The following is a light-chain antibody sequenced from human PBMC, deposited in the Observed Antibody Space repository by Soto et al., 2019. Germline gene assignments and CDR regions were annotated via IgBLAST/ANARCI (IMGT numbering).Light chain of an antibody. J-gene: IGKJ1*01. CDR2: KAS. Sequence: DIQMTQSPSTLSASVGDRVTITCRASQSISSWLAWYQQKPGKAPKLLIYKASSLESGVPSRFSGSGSGTESTLTISSLQPDDFATYYCQQYNSYSPWTFGQGTKVEIK. CDR3: QQYNSYSPWT. CDR1: QSISSW. V-gene: IGKV1-5*03.